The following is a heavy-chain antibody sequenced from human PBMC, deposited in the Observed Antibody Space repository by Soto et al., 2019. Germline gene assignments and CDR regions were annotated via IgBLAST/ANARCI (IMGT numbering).Heavy chain of an antibody. D-gene: IGHD3-22*01. CDR1: GYSFTSYW. J-gene: IGHJ6*02. Sequence: GESLKISCKGSGYSFTSYWIGWVRQMPGKGLGWMGIIYPGDSDTRYSPSFQGQVTISADKSISTAYLQWSSLKASDTAMYYCARRDYYDSSGSGMDVWGQGTTVTVSS. CDR3: ARRDYYDSSGSGMDV. CDR2: IYPGDSDT. V-gene: IGHV5-51*01.